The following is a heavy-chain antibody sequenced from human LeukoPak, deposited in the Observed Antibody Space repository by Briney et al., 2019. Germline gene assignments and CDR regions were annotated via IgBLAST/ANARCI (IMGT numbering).Heavy chain of an antibody. J-gene: IGHJ4*02. CDR2: IYTTGRT. CDR3: ARRAGDYSHPYDY. V-gene: IGHV3-53*01. CDR1: GFTFSSYW. Sequence: GGSLRLSCAASGFTFSSYWMSWVRQAPGKGLEWVSFIYTTGRTHNSDSVKGRFTISRDSSKNTLYLQMNSLRAEDTAVYYCARRAGDYSHPYDYWGQGTLVTVSS. D-gene: IGHD3-22*01.